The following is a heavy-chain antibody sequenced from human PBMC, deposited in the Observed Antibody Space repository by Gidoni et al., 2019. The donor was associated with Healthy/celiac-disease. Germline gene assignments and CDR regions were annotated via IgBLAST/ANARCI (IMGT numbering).Heavy chain of an antibody. CDR2: ISWNSGSI. J-gene: IGHJ6*02. V-gene: IGHV3-9*01. CDR3: AKDRGAVAGSRGGGMDV. CDR1: GFSFDDYA. D-gene: IGHD6-19*01. Sequence: VQLLASWGGLVQPGRSLRLSCAAPGFSFDDYAMHWVRQAPGKGLEWVAGISWNSGSIGYADSVKGRFTISRDNAKNSLYLQMSSLRAEDTALYYCAKDRGAVAGSRGGGMDVWGQGTTVTVSS.